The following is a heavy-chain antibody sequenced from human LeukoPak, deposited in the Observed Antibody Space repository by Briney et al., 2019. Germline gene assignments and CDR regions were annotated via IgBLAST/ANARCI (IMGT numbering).Heavy chain of an antibody. CDR3: ARVLTEYSSSRCLDF. Sequence: KASETLSLTCTVSGGSISSYYWSWIRQPPGKGLEWIGDIYYSGRTNYKPSLKSRVTILVDTSKNQFSLRLSSVTAADTAVYYCARVLTEYSSSRCLDFWGQGALVTVSS. CDR1: GGSISSYY. J-gene: IGHJ4*02. V-gene: IGHV4-59*01. CDR2: IYYSGRT. D-gene: IGHD6-13*01.